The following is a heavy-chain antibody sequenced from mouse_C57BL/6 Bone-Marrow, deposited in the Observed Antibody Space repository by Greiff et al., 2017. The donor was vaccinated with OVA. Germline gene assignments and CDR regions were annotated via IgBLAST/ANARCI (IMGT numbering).Heavy chain of an antibody. J-gene: IGHJ2*01. D-gene: IGHD1-1*01. CDR2: IDPENGDT. Sequence: VQLQQSGAELAKPGASVKLSCTASGFNIKDDYMHRVKQRPQQGLEWIGWIDPENGDTEYASKFQGKATITADTSSNTAYLQLSSLTSEDTAVYYGTSPFITTVVAGGFDYWGQGTTLTVSS. V-gene: IGHV14-4*01. CDR3: TSPFITTVVAGGFDY. CDR1: GFNIKDDY.